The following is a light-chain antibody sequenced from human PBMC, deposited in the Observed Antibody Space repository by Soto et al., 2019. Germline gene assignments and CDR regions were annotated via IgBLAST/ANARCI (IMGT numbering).Light chain of an antibody. CDR2: LNSDGSH. Sequence: QPVLTQSPSASASLGASVKLTCTLSSGHSSYAIAWHQQQPEKGPRYLMKLNSDGSHSKGDGIPDRFSGSSSRAERYLTISSLQSEDEADYYCQTWGTGILVFGGGTKLT. CDR3: QTWGTGILV. CDR1: SGHSSYA. J-gene: IGLJ2*01. V-gene: IGLV4-69*01.